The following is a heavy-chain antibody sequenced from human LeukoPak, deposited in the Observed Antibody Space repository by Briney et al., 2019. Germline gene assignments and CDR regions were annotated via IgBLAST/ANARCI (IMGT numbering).Heavy chain of an antibody. CDR2: ICHSGST. CDR3: ARDGGYDAGPY. Sequence: SETLSLTCTVSGYSISSGYYWGWIRQPPGKGLEWIGSICHSGSTYYNPSLKSRVTISVDTSKNQFSLKLSSVTAADTAVYYCARDGGYDAGPYWGQGTLVTVSS. D-gene: IGHD2-15*01. J-gene: IGHJ4*02. CDR1: GYSISSGYY. V-gene: IGHV4-38-2*02.